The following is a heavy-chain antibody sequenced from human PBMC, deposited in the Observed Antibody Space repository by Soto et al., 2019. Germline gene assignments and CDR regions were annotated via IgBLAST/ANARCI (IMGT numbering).Heavy chain of an antibody. CDR2: ISGSGGST. CDR3: ATALWFGELFPLGAFDI. V-gene: IGHV3-23*01. Sequence: PGGSLRLSCAASGFTFSSYAMSWVRQAPGKGLEWVSAISGSGGSTYYADSVKGRLTISRDNSKNTLYLQMNSLRAEDTAVYYCATALWFGELFPLGAFDIWGQGTMVTVSS. D-gene: IGHD3-10*01. CDR1: GFTFSSYA. J-gene: IGHJ3*02.